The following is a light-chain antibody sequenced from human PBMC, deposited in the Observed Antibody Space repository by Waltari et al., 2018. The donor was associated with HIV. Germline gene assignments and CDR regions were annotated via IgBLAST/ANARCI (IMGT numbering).Light chain of an antibody. V-gene: IGKV3-20*01. Sequence: EIVLTQSPGTLSLSPGERATLSGRASQRVTNNFLACYQHNPGQAPRLLISGASIRATGIPDRFSGSGSGTDFTHTISRLEPEDFAMYYWQHYVTSPFDFGPGTKVDIK. J-gene: IGKJ3*01. CDR3: QHYVTSPFD. CDR2: GAS. CDR1: QRVTNNF.